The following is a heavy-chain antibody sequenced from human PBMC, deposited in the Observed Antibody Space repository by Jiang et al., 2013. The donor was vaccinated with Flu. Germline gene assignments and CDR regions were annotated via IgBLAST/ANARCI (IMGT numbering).Heavy chain of an antibody. Sequence: KPGESLKISCKGSGITFTRYWIGWVRQMPERPGVDGIIFSGDSTTKYSPPFQGQVTISVDKSISTAYLQWSSLKASDTAIYYCAFAVDGNFYFDYLGQGTLVTVSS. CDR1: GITFTRYW. V-gene: IGHV5-51*01. CDR3: AFAVDGNFYFDY. CDR2: IFSGDSTT. D-gene: IGHD6-19*01. J-gene: IGHJ4*02.